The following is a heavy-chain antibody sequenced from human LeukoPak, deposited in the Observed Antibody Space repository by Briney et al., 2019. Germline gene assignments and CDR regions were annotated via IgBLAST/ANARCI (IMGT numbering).Heavy chain of an antibody. CDR1: GFTFSSYA. Sequence: GGSLRLSCAASGFTFSSYAMSWVRQAPGKGLEWVSAISGSGGSTYYADSVKGRFTISGDNSKNTLYLQMNSLRGEDSAVYYCAKAGIALIVVVPAAMWNWGQGTLVTVSS. CDR3: AKAGIALIVVVPAAMWN. CDR2: ISGSGGST. V-gene: IGHV3-23*01. J-gene: IGHJ4*02. D-gene: IGHD2-2*01.